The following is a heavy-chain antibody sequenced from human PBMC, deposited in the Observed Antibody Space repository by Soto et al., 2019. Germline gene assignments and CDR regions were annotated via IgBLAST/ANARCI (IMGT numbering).Heavy chain of an antibody. CDR3: AKVGHIVVVTAIPDSAFDI. D-gene: IGHD2-21*02. V-gene: IGHV1-69*06. CDR1: GGAFSSFA. Sequence: QVQLVQSGAXXXKPGSTVKVSCKASGGAFSSFAISWVRQAPGQGLEWMGGIIPVFGTANYAQKFQGRVTITADKSTSTAYMELSSLTSEDTAVYFCAKVGHIVVVTAIPDSAFDIWGQGTMVTVSS. J-gene: IGHJ3*02. CDR2: IIPVFGTA.